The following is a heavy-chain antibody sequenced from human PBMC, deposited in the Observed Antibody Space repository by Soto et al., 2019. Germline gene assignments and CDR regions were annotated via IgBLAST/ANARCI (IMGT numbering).Heavy chain of an antibody. Sequence: GGSLRLSCAASGFTVSSNYMSWVRQAPGKGLEWVSVIYSGGSTYYADSVKGRFTISRHNSKNTLYHQMNSLRAEDTAVYYCARSDFSYYYYMDVWGKGTTVTVSS. D-gene: IGHD2-21*02. CDR1: GFTVSSNY. CDR2: IYSGGST. V-gene: IGHV3-53*04. J-gene: IGHJ6*03. CDR3: ARSDFSYYYYMDV.